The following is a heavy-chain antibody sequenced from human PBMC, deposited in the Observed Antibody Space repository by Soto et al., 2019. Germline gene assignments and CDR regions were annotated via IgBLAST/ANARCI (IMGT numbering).Heavy chain of an antibody. J-gene: IGHJ4*02. V-gene: IGHV3-23*01. Sequence: QLLESGGGLVQPGGSLRRSCEASGFSFSSYALSWVRQAPGKGLEWVSTFSAGGRAYYADSVKGRFTIAKDTSKNTLRLQASSLRAEDTAVYYCAKESMPQHYGDTLFDYWGQGTRVTVSS. CDR2: FSAGGRA. D-gene: IGHD4-17*01. CDR1: GFSFSSYA. CDR3: AKESMPQHYGDTLFDY.